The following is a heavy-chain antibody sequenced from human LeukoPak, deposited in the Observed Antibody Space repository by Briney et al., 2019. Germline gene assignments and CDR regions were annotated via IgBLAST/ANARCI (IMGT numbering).Heavy chain of an antibody. CDR2: ISGSGGST. V-gene: IGHV3-23*01. CDR1: GFTFSSYA. Sequence: PGGSLRLSCAASGFTFSSYAMSWVRQAPGKGLEWVPAISGSGGSTYYADSVKGRFTISRDNSKNTLYLQMNSLRAEDTAVYYCAKDRKDIVVVTIDYWGRGTLVTVSS. J-gene: IGHJ4*02. CDR3: AKDRKDIVVVTIDY. D-gene: IGHD2-2*01.